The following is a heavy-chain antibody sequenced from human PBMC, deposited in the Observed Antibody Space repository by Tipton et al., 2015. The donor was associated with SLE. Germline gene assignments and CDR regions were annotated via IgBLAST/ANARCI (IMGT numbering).Heavy chain of an antibody. Sequence: SLRLSCAASGFTVSSNYMSWVRQAPGKGLEWVSVIYSGGSTYYADSVKGRFTISRDNAKNSLYLQMNSLRAEDTAVYYCARTGPGSGYDRDAFDIWGQGTMVTVSS. D-gene: IGHD5-12*01. CDR1: GFTVSSNY. CDR2: IYSGGST. V-gene: IGHV3-53*01. CDR3: ARTGPGSGYDRDAFDI. J-gene: IGHJ3*02.